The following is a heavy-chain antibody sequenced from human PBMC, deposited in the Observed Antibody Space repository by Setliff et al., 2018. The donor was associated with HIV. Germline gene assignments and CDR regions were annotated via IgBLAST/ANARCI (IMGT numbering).Heavy chain of an antibody. J-gene: IGHJ6*03. V-gene: IGHV3-7*03. CDR1: RFSFSTFW. CDR2: INQDGNKK. CDR3: ARPLLRTNTVYGILGNWFDSWGRGVIFYLDV. Sequence: GGSLRLSCATSRFSFSTFWMTWVRQAPGKGLEWIANINQDGNKKYHAGSVWGRFTISRDNAKNSLYLQMNSLRAEDTAVYYCARPLLRTNTVYGILGNWFDSWGRGVIFYLDVWGKGTAVTVSS. D-gene: IGHD3-16*02.